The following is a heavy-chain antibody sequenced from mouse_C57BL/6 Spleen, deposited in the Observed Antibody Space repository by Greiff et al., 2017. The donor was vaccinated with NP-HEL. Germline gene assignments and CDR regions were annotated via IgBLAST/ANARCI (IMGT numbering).Heavy chain of an antibody. CDR1: GYTFTSYW. CDR2: IDPSDSYT. Sequence: QVQLQQPGAELVMPGASVKLSCKASGYTFTSYWMHWVKQRPGQGLEWIGEIDPSDSYTNYNQKFKGKSTLTVDKSSSKAYMQLSSLTSEDSAVYYCARGGTTVVATDYFDYWGQGTTLTVSS. V-gene: IGHV1-69*01. J-gene: IGHJ2*01. D-gene: IGHD1-1*01. CDR3: ARGGTTVVATDYFDY.